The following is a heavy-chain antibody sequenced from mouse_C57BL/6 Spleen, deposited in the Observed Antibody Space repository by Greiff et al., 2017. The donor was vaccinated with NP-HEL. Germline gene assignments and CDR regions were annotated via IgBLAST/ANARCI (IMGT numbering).Heavy chain of an antibody. V-gene: IGHV5-4*03. CDR2: ISDGGSYT. J-gene: IGHJ4*01. CDR1: GFTFSSYA. Sequence: EVKLMESGGGLVKPGGSLKLSCAASGFTFSSYAMSWVRQTPEKRLEWVATISDGGSYTYYPDNVKGRFTISRDNAKNNLYLQMSHLKSEDTAMYYCAGTTVVAPYAMDYWGQGTSVTVSS. CDR3: AGTTVVAPYAMDY. D-gene: IGHD1-1*01.